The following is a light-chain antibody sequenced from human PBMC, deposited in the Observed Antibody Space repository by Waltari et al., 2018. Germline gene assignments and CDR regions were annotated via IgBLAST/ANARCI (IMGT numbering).Light chain of an antibody. J-gene: IGLJ3*02. Sequence: SFVLTQPPSVSVAPGKTAKITCGGNDIGSKNVHWYQQKPGQAPGVVVYYVTDRPSGIPERFSGSTSGNTATLTINRVEAGDEADYFCQVWDSSSDPVVFGGGTKLTVL. CDR3: QVWDSSSDPVV. CDR1: DIGSKN. CDR2: YVT. V-gene: IGLV3-21*04.